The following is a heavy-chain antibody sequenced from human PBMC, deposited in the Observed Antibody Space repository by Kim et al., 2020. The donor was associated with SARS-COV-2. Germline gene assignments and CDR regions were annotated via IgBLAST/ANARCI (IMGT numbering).Heavy chain of an antibody. D-gene: IGHD3-10*01. CDR1: GGSISSYY. V-gene: IGHV4-59*13. CDR3: AREGPNSMVGYFDY. J-gene: IGHJ4*02. CDR2: IYYSGST. Sequence: SETLFLTCTVSGGSISSYYWSWIRQPPGKGLEWIGYIYYSGSTNYNPSLKSRVTISVDTSKNQFSLKLSSVTAADTAVYYCAREGPNSMVGYFDYWGQGTLVTVSS.